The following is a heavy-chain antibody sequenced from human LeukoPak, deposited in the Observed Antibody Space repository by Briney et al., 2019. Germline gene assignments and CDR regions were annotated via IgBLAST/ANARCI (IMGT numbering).Heavy chain of an antibody. Sequence: GGSLRLSCAASGFTFSSYAMSWVRQAPGKGLEWVSAISGSGGSTYYADSVKGRFTISRDNSKNTLYLQMNSLRAEDTAVYYCAKDLWAGIAAAGYAFDIWGQGTMVTVSS. CDR2: ISGSGGST. D-gene: IGHD6-13*01. V-gene: IGHV3-23*01. J-gene: IGHJ3*02. CDR1: GFTFSSYA. CDR3: AKDLWAGIAAAGYAFDI.